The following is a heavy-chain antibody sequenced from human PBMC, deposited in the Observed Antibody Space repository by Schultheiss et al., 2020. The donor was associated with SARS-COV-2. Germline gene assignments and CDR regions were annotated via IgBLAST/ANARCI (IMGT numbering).Heavy chain of an antibody. CDR1: GGSFSDHY. Sequence: SETLSLTCAVYGGSFSDHYWNWIRQPPGKGLEWIGEINHSGSTNYNPSLKSRVTISVDPSKNQFSLKLSSVTAADTAVYYCARGFGGYSSSWYRVNYFDYWGQGTLVTVSS. D-gene: IGHD6-13*01. CDR2: INHSGST. J-gene: IGHJ4*02. V-gene: IGHV4-34*01. CDR3: ARGFGGYSSSWYRVNYFDY.